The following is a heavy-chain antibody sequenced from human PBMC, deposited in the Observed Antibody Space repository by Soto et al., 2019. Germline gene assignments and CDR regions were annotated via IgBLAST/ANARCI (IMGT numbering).Heavy chain of an antibody. CDR3: ARYYGSGSLYYYGMDV. V-gene: IGHV1-69*01. Sequence: QVQLVQSGAEVKKPGSSVKVSCKASGGTFSSYAISWVRQAPGQGLEWMGGIIPIVGTANYAQKFQGRVTITADESTSTAYMELSSLRSKDTAVYYSARYYGSGSLYYYGMDVWGQGTTVTVSS. J-gene: IGHJ6*02. CDR2: IIPIVGTA. D-gene: IGHD3-10*01. CDR1: GGTFSSYA.